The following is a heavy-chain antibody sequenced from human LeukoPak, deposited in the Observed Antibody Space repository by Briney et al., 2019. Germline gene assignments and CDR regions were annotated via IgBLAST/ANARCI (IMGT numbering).Heavy chain of an antibody. CDR3: ARGGKTLLAVTTYAFDI. D-gene: IGHD4-17*01. Sequence: WASVKVSCKASGYTFTSYDINWVRQATGQGLEWVGWMSPNSGNTGYAQKFQGRVTMTRDTSTSTVYMELSSLRSEDTAVYYCARGGKTLLAVTTYAFDIWGQGTMVTVSS. J-gene: IGHJ3*02. CDR1: GYTFTSYD. CDR2: MSPNSGNT. V-gene: IGHV1-8*01.